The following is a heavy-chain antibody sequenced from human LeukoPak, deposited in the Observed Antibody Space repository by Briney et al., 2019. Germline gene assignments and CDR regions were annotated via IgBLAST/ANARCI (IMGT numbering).Heavy chain of an antibody. V-gene: IGHV3-30-3*01. D-gene: IGHD3-10*01. CDR1: GFIFRSYA. J-gene: IGHJ4*02. CDR2: ISNDGSNK. CDR3: AEEVLVRGVYFDY. Sequence: PGRSLRLSCAASGFIFRSYAMHWVRQAPGKGLEWVAFISNDGSNKDYADAVKGRITISRDNPENTLYLQVNSLRGEDTGFFYCAEEVLVRGVYFDYWGQGTLVTVSS.